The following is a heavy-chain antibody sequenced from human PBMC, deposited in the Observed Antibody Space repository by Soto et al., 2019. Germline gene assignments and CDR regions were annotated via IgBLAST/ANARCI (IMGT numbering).Heavy chain of an antibody. J-gene: IGHJ4*02. CDR3: AKLLLIYGDYGSDY. D-gene: IGHD4-17*01. CDR2: ISGSGGST. Sequence: GGSLRLSCAASGFTFSSYAMSWVRQAPGKGLEWVSAISGSGGSTYYADSVKGRFTISRDNSKNTLYLQMNSLRAEDTAVYYCAKLLLIYGDYGSDYWGQGTLVTVAS. CDR1: GFTFSSYA. V-gene: IGHV3-23*01.